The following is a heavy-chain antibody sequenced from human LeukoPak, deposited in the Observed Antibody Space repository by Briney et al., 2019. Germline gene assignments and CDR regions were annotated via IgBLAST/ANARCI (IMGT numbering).Heavy chain of an antibody. D-gene: IGHD3-10*02. CDR3: ARARFGISWFDP. Sequence: ASVKVSCKASGYTFTSYGISWVRQAPGQGLEWMGWISAYNGNTNYAQKLQGRVTMTTDTSTSTAYMELRSLRSDDSAVYYCARARFGISWFDPWGQGTLVTVPS. CDR1: GYTFTSYG. J-gene: IGHJ5*02. CDR2: ISAYNGNT. V-gene: IGHV1-18*01.